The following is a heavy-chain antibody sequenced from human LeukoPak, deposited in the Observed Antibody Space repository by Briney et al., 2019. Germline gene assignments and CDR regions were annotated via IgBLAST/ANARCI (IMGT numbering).Heavy chain of an antibody. J-gene: IGHJ4*02. V-gene: IGHV3-30*03. CDR2: ISYDGPNK. CDR3: ARGVRIAVAGNIDY. Sequence: PGTSLRLSCAASGLTFNNYVMNWVRQAPGKGLEWVAVISYDGPNKNYADSVKGRFTISRDNSKNTLYLQMNSLRAEDTAVYYCARGVRIAVAGNIDYWGQGTLVTVSS. CDR1: GLTFNNYV. D-gene: IGHD6-19*01.